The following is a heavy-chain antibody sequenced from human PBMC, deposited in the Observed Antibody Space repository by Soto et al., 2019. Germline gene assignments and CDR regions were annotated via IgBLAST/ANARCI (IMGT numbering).Heavy chain of an antibody. V-gene: IGHV3-53*01. D-gene: IGHD2-8*01. Sequence: EGALRLSCAASGFSVGCNHLTWVRQAPGKGLEWVAVIHTSGDTYYADSVQGRFTISRDNSKNTVYLQMNSLRVGDTAMYFCARGVNDDSWGQGTLVTVSS. CDR2: IHTSGDT. CDR3: ARGVNDDS. J-gene: IGHJ4*02. CDR1: GFSVGCNH.